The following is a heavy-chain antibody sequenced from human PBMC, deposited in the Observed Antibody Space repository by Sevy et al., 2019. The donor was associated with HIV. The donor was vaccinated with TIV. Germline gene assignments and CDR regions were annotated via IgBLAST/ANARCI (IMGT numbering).Heavy chain of an antibody. Sequence: SGPTLVNPTQTLTLTCSFSGFSLSSTGVGVGWIRQPPVKALEWLALIYWDDDNRYSPSLRSRLIITKDTSKNQVVLTMRNADPVDTATYYCARSRSGSSYFDYWGQGTLVTVSS. CDR2: IYWDDDN. J-gene: IGHJ4*02. V-gene: IGHV2-5*02. CDR1: GFSLSSTGVG. D-gene: IGHD3-10*01. CDR3: ARSRSGSSYFDY.